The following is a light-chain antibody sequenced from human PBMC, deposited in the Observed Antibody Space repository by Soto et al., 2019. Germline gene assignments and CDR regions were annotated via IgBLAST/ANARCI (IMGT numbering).Light chain of an antibody. CDR2: EVT. Sequence: QSALTQPRSVSGSPGQSVTISCTGISSDVDAYNYVSWYQHHPGKAPKLIIYEVTNRPSGVSNRFSGSKSDSTASLTIAGLQSEDEAEYYCSSFTSSSTRVFGTGTKLTVL. CDR1: SSDVDAYNY. J-gene: IGLJ1*01. V-gene: IGLV2-14*01. CDR3: SSFTSSSTRV.